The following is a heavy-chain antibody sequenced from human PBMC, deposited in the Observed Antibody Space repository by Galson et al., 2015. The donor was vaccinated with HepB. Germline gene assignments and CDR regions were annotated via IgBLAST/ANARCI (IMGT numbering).Heavy chain of an antibody. CDR3: AREKAYKYDY. J-gene: IGHJ4*02. CDR1: GGSFSGYY. D-gene: IGHD5-24*01. Sequence: SLTCGVYGGSFSGYYWTWIRQPPGKGLEWIGEIYHGGSSNYNPSLKSRVTISVDTSKNQFSLKLSSVTAADTAVCYCAREKAYKYDYWGQGTLVTVSS. V-gene: IGHV4-34*01. CDR2: IYHGGSS.